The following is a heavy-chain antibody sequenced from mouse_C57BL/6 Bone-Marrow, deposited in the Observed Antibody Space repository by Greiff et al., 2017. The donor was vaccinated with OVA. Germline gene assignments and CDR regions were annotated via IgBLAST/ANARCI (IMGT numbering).Heavy chain of an antibody. D-gene: IGHD1-1*01. Sequence: QVQLQQSGPGLVQPSQSLSITCTVSGFSLTSYGVHWVRQSPGKGLEWLGVIWSGGSTDYNAAFISRLSISQDNSKSQVFFKMNSLQADDTAIYYCARNPSITTVTPGAMDDWGQGTSVTVSS. CDR1: GFSLTSYG. V-gene: IGHV2-2*01. CDR3: ARNPSITTVTPGAMDD. CDR2: IWSGGST. J-gene: IGHJ4*01.